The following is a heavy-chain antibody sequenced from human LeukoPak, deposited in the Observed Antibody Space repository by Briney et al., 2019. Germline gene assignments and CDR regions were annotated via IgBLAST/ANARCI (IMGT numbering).Heavy chain of an antibody. V-gene: IGHV3-23*01. CDR1: EFSVGSNY. CDR2: ISASGGST. Sequence: GGSLRLSCAASEFSVGSNYMTWVRQAPGTGLEWVSVISASGGSTFYADSVKGRFIISRDNSKNTLYLQMNSLRPDDTAVYYCAKDYSKTSYYGSGTYYRPNWFDPWGQGTLVTVSS. CDR3: AKDYSKTSYYGSGTYYRPNWFDP. J-gene: IGHJ5*02. D-gene: IGHD3-10*01.